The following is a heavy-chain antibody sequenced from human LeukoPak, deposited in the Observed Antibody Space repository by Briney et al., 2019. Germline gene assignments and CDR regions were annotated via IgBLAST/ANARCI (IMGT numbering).Heavy chain of an antibody. Sequence: SETLSLTCTVSGGSISSGGYYWIWIRQHPGKGLEWIGYIYYSGSTYYNPSLKSRVTISVDTSKNRFSLKLSSVTAADTAVYYCARDTNYYDSSGFVSDAFDIWGQGTMVTVSS. CDR1: GGSISSGGYY. CDR2: IYYSGST. CDR3: ARDTNYYDSSGFVSDAFDI. V-gene: IGHV4-31*03. D-gene: IGHD3-22*01. J-gene: IGHJ3*02.